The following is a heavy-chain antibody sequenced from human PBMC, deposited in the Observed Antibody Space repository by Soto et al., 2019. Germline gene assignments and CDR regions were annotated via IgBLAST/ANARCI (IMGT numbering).Heavy chain of an antibody. CDR2: IYYSGST. CDR1: GGSISSYY. Sequence: SETLSLTCTVSGGSISSYYWSWIRQPPGKGLEWIGYIYYSGSTNYNPSLKSRVTISVDTSKNQFSLKLSSVTAADTAVYYCAGSIPSSFWDYWGQGTLVTVSS. D-gene: IGHD3-3*01. V-gene: IGHV4-59*01. J-gene: IGHJ4*02. CDR3: AGSIPSSFWDY.